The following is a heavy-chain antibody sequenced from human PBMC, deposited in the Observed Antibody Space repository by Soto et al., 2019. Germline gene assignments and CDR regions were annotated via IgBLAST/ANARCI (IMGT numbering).Heavy chain of an antibody. CDR3: WSNGGGDCSAFEI. J-gene: IGHJ3*02. CDR2: IESGGDT. D-gene: IGHD2-21*02. V-gene: IGHV3-53*01. Sequence: GGSLRLSCAASGLIVSNNYMTWVRQAPGKGLEWLSVIESGGDTYYADSVKGRFTISRDNSKNTLYLQMNSLRAEDTALYYCWSNGGGDCSAFEIWGQGTMVTVSS. CDR1: GLIVSNNY.